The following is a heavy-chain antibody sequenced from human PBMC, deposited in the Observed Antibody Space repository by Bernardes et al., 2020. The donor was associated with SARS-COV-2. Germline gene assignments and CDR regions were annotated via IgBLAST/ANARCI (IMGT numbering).Heavy chain of an antibody. D-gene: IGHD3-3*01. V-gene: IGHV1-18*04. CDR3: ARGSAYRHSTLDV. CDR1: GYTFTSYG. J-gene: IGHJ6*02. CDR2: ISASSGDT. Sequence: ASVKVSCKASGYTFTSYGFNWVRQAPGQGLEWLGWISASSGDTKYAPKVQDRITMTTDPSTSTAYMDLRSLDFDDTALYYCARGSAYRHSTLDVWGQGTTVTVSS.